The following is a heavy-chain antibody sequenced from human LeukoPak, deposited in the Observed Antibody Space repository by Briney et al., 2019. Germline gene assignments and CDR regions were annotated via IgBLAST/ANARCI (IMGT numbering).Heavy chain of an antibody. J-gene: IGHJ6*02. V-gene: IGHV4-4*07. D-gene: IGHD1-26*01. CDR2: IFARGST. Sequence: SETLSLTCTVSYGSISTYLWNWVRQPAGKGLEWIGRIFARGSTFYSPSLKSRVTMSVDTSKSQFSLKLNSVTAADTAVYYCARYSSVGATITRAYYYYAMDVWGQGTTVTVSS. CDR3: ARYSSVGATITRAYYYYAMDV. CDR1: YGSISTYL.